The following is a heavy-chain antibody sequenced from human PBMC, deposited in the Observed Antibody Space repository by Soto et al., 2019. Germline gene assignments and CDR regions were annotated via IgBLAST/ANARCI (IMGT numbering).Heavy chain of an antibody. CDR2: VDSDGRGT. CDR1: GITFTKYW. Sequence: EVQLVESGGGSVQPGGSLRLSCVASGITFTKYWMHWVRQVPGKGLVWVARVDSDGRGTSYADFVKGRFTISRDNAKNTLSLQMNSLRVEDTAMYYCGTVFEHWGQGIPVTVSS. J-gene: IGHJ4*02. CDR3: GTVFEH. V-gene: IGHV3-74*01.